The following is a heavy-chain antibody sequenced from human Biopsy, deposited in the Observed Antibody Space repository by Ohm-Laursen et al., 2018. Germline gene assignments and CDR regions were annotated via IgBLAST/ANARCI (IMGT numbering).Heavy chain of an antibody. CDR3: VRGVDYYDPYHYYALDV. CDR1: GESFNGYY. CDR2: INHSGRT. V-gene: IGHV4-34*01. D-gene: IGHD3-22*01. Sequence: SDTLSLTCVVYGESFNGYYWSWIRQTPGKGLEWIGEINHSGRTNYNPSLKSCVTISVDTSKNQFSLKVRSVTAADTAVYYCVRGVDYYDPYHYYALDVWGQGTTVTVSS. J-gene: IGHJ6*02.